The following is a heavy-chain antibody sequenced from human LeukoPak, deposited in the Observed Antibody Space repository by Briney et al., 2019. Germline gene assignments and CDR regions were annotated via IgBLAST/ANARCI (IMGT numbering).Heavy chain of an antibody. Sequence: GKSLKISCKGSGYSFTSYWISWVRQMPGKGLEWMGRIDPSDSYTNYSPSFQGHVTISADKSISTAYLQWSSLKASDTAMYYCATAPGVRRGMDVWGQGTTVTVSS. CDR2: IDPSDSYT. CDR1: GYSFTSYW. J-gene: IGHJ6*02. D-gene: IGHD3-10*01. V-gene: IGHV5-10-1*01. CDR3: ATAPGVRRGMDV.